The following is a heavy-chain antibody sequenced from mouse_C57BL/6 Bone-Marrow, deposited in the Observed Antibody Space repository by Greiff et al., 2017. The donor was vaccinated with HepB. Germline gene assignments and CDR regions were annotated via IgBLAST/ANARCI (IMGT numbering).Heavy chain of an antibody. D-gene: IGHD1-1*01. V-gene: IGHV1-64*01. J-gene: IGHJ3*01. CDR1: GYTFTSYW. CDR3: AIWGYYYGSREDWFAY. Sequence: QVQLQQPGAELVKPGASVKLSCKASGYTFTSYWMHWVKQRPGQGLEWIGMIHPNSGSTNYNQKFKGKATLTVDKSSSTAYMQLSSLTSEDSAVYYCAIWGYYYGSREDWFAYWGQGTLVTVSA. CDR2: IHPNSGST.